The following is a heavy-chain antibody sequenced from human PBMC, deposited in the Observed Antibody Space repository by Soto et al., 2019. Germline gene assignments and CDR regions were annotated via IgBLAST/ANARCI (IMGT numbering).Heavy chain of an antibody. J-gene: IGHJ4*02. D-gene: IGHD3-22*01. Sequence: EVQLVESGGGLVQPGGSLRLSCEASGFTFSSNGMNWVRQAPGKGLEWVSFISIGSSTINYADSVRGRFTISRDNAKNSLYLQMNSLRDEDTAXYXXXRDWGVYDSDIRTHIPHLDSWGQGTLVTVSS. CDR3: XRDWGVYDSDIRTHIPHLDS. CDR2: ISIGSSTI. V-gene: IGHV3-48*02. CDR1: GFTFSSNG.